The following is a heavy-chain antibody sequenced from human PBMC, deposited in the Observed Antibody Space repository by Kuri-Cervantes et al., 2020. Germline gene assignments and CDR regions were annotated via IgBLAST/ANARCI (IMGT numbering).Heavy chain of an antibody. CDR2: INPNSGGT. CDR3: ARDRGCTNGVCQLSRGGFYYYGMDV. V-gene: IGHV1-2*02. Sequence: AAVKVSCKASGYSFTGYYMHWLRQAPGQGLEWMGWINPNSGGTNYAQKFQGRVTMTRDTSISTAYMELSRLRSDDTAVYYCARDRGCTNGVCQLSRGGFYYYGMDVWGQGTTVTVSS. CDR1: GYSFTGYY. D-gene: IGHD2-8*01. J-gene: IGHJ6*02.